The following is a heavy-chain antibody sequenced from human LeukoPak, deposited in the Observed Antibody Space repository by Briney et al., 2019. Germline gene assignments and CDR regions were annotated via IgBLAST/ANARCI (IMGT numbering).Heavy chain of an antibody. CDR1: GFSISSGHY. CDR2: VCQSGTT. Sequence: SETLSLTCTVSGFSISSGHYWGWVRQPPGAGLEWIGSVCQSGTTYYNPSLKSRVTTSVDMSKNQFSLRLRPVTAADTAVYYCARIFIRNGYSSYFDCWGQGTLVTVSS. V-gene: IGHV4-38-2*02. CDR3: ARIFIRNGYSSYFDC. D-gene: IGHD5-18*01. J-gene: IGHJ4*02.